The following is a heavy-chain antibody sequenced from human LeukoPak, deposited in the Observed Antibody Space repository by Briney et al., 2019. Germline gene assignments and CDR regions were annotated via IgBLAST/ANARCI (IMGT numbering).Heavy chain of an antibody. J-gene: IGHJ3*02. CDR2: ISSSSSYI. Sequence: PGGSLRLSCAASGFTFSSYSMNWVRQAPGKGLEWVSSISSSSSYIYYADSVKGRFTISRDNAKNSLYLQMNSLRAEDTAVYYCAREASSSVRACDIWGQGTMVTVSS. CDR1: GFTFSSYS. D-gene: IGHD6-13*01. V-gene: IGHV3-21*01. CDR3: AREASSSVRACDI.